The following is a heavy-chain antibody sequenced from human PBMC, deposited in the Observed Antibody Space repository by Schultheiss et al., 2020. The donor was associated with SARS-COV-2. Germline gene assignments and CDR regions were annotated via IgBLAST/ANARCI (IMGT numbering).Heavy chain of an antibody. V-gene: IGHV3-33*01. CDR1: GLTFSSYG. Sequence: GESLKISCAASGLTFSSYGMHWVRQAPGKGLEWVAVIWYDGSNKYYADSVKGRFTISRDNSKNTLYLQMNSLRAEDTAVYYCARGRYYGSGSPYYYYYYMDVWGKGTTVTVSS. J-gene: IGHJ6*03. CDR2: IWYDGSNK. CDR3: ARGRYYGSGSPYYYYYYMDV. D-gene: IGHD3-10*01.